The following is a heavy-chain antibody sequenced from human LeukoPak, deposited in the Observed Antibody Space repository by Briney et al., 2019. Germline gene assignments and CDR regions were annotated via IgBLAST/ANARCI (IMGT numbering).Heavy chain of an antibody. CDR3: ARGHGPPTDCTNGVCYTRGYFDY. J-gene: IGHJ4*02. CDR2: INPNSGGT. V-gene: IGHV1-2*06. D-gene: IGHD2-8*01. Sequence: ASVKVSCKASGYTFTGYYMHWVRQAPGQGLEWMGRINPNSGGTNYAQKFQGRVTMTRDTSISTAYMELSRLRSDDTAVYYCARGHGPPTDCTNGVCYTRGYFDYRGQGTLVTVSS. CDR1: GYTFTGYY.